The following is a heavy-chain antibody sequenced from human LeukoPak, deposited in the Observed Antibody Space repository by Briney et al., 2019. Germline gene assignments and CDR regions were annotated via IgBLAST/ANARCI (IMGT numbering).Heavy chain of an antibody. CDR3: AREATYYYDSSGYTTSSEYYFDY. CDR1: GYTFTSYG. D-gene: IGHD3-22*01. J-gene: IGHJ4*02. CDR2: ISAYNGNT. Sequence: GAPVKVSCKASGYTFTSYGISWVRQAPGQGLEWMGWISAYNGNTNYAQKLQGRVTMTTDTSTSTAYMELRSLRSDDTAVYYCAREATYYYDSSGYTTSSEYYFDYWGQGTLVTVSS. V-gene: IGHV1-18*01.